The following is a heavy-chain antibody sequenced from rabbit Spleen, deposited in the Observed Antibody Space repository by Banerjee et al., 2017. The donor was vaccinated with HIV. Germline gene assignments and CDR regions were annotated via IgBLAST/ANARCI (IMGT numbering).Heavy chain of an antibody. V-gene: IGHV1S45*01. J-gene: IGHJ4*01. Sequence: QEQLVESGGGLVKPEGSLKLSCTASGFSFSNKVVMCWVRQAPGKGLEWIACINTYTGKAVYASWAKGRFTISRTSSITVTLQMTSLTAADTATYFCARDLVGIIGWNFYLWGPGTLVTVS. CDR1: GFSFSNKVV. CDR3: ARDLVGIIGWNFYL. D-gene: IGHD3-1*01. CDR2: INTYTGKA.